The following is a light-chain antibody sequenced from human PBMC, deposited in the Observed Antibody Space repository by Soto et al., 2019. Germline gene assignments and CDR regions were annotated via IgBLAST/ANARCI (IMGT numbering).Light chain of an antibody. J-gene: IGKJ5*01. CDR1: ESVSRN. CDR2: GAS. CDR3: QQYNNWPRT. V-gene: IGKV3-15*01. Sequence: DIMMTQSPATLSVSPGERVTLSCRASESVSRNLAWYQQKPGQTPRLLIHGASTRVTGIPARFSGSGSGTEFTLTISSLRSEDFAVYYCQQYNNWPRTFGQGTRLEIK.